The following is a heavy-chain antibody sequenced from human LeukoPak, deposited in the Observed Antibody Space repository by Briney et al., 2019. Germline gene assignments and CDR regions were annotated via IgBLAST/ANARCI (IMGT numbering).Heavy chain of an antibody. CDR1: GGTFSSYA. CDR3: ARALHYVWGSLLSHYYYYMDV. CDR2: IIPIFGTA. D-gene: IGHD3-16*01. Sequence: SVKVSCKASGGTFSSYAISWVRQAPGQGLEWMGGIIPIFGTANYAQKFQGRVTITADKSTSTAYMELSSLRSEDTAVYYCARALHYVWGSLLSHYYYYMDVWGKGTTVTVSS. V-gene: IGHV1-69*06. J-gene: IGHJ6*03.